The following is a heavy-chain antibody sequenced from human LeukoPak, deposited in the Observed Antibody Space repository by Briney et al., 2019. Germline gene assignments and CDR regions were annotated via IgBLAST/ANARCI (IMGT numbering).Heavy chain of an antibody. V-gene: IGHV1-8*02. J-gene: IGHJ5*02. CDR1: GYTFINYG. Sequence: GASVKVSCKASGYTFINYGVTWVRQAPGQGLEWMGWMNPNSGNTGYAQKFQGRVTMTRNTSISTAYMELSSLRSEDTAVYYCAVRWLQGNWGLNWFDPWGQGTLVTVSS. D-gene: IGHD5-24*01. CDR2: MNPNSGNT. CDR3: AVRWLQGNWGLNWFDP.